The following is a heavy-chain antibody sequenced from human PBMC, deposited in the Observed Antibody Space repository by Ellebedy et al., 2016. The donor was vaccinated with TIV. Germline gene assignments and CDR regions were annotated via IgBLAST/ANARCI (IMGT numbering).Heavy chain of an antibody. CDR1: GYTFTDYE. V-gene: IGHV1-8*02. D-gene: IGHD4-23*01. CDR3: ARGRGGNSWLQASFDL. CDR2: MNPKRGDS. J-gene: IGHJ3*01. Sequence: ASVKVSCXASGYTFTDYEINWLRQAAGQAPEWMAWMNPKRGDSASTEKFRGRASMTSDSSLTTAYLELTGLTSEDTAVYFCARGRGGNSWLQASFDLWGQGTLVTVSS.